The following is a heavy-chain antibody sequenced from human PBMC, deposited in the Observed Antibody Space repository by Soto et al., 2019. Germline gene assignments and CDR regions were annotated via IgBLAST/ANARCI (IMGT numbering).Heavy chain of an antibody. V-gene: IGHV1-3*01. CDR2: INAGNGNT. CDR1: GYTFASYA. J-gene: IGHJ4*02. D-gene: IGHD3-22*01. CDR3: ARDLYDSSGYYSIFDY. Sequence: ASVKVSCKASGYTFASYAMHWVRQAPGQRLEWMGWINAGNGNTKYSQKFQGRVTITRDTSASTAYMELSSLRSEDTAVYYCARDLYDSSGYYSIFDYWGQGTLVTVSS.